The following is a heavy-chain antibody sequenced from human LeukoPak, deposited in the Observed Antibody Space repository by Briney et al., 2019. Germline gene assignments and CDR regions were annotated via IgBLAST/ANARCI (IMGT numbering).Heavy chain of an antibody. CDR1: GYTFTSYD. CDR3: ASSCGGDCYYRAFDI. D-gene: IGHD2-21*02. V-gene: IGHV1-8*01. Sequence: ASVKVSCKASGYTFTSYDINWVRQATGQGLEWMGWMNPNSGKTGSAQKFQGRVTMTRNTSISTAYMELSSLRSEDTAVYYCASSCGGDCYYRAFDIWGQGTMVTVSS. CDR2: MNPNSGKT. J-gene: IGHJ3*02.